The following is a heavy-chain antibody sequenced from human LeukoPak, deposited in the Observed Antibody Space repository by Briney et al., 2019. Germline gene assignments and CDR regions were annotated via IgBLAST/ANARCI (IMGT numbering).Heavy chain of an antibody. Sequence: GGSLRLSCAASGFTFSDYWMSWVRQAPGKGLEWVSAISGSGGSTYYADSVKGRFTISRDNSKNTLYLQMNSLRAEDTAVYYCAQTSSGWYDSSEINRFDYWGQGTLVTVSS. J-gene: IGHJ4*02. D-gene: IGHD6-19*01. CDR2: ISGSGGST. CDR1: GFTFSDYW. V-gene: IGHV3-23*01. CDR3: AQTSSGWYDSSEINRFDY.